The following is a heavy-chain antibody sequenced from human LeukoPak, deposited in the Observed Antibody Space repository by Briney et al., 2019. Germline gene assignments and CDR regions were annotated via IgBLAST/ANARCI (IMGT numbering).Heavy chain of an antibody. Sequence: GGSLRLSCAASGFTFSSYAMSWVRPAPGRGLEWVSAISGSGGSTYYAGCVKGRFTISRDNSKNTLYLQMNSLRAEDTAVYYCARGPNYYDSSGTEYYFDYWGQGTLVTVSS. V-gene: IGHV3-23*01. J-gene: IGHJ4*02. CDR1: GFTFSSYA. CDR2: ISGSGGST. CDR3: ARGPNYYDSSGTEYYFDY. D-gene: IGHD3-22*01.